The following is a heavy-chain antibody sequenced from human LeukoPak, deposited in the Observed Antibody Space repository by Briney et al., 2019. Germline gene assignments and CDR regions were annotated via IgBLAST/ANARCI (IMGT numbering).Heavy chain of an antibody. D-gene: IGHD6-13*01. CDR2: IIPIFGTA. CDR3: ARGGAAAGTFDYYYYMDV. J-gene: IGHJ6*03. V-gene: IGHV1-69*05. Sequence: ASVKVSCKASGYTFTSYGISWVRQAPGQGLEWMGGIIPIFGTANYAQKFQGRVTITTDESTSTAYMELSSLRSEDTAVYYCARGGAAAGTFDYYYYMDVWGKGTTVAVSS. CDR1: GYTFTSYG.